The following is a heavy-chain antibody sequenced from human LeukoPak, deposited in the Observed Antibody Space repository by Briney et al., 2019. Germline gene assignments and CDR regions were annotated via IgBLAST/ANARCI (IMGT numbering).Heavy chain of an antibody. CDR1: GYTFTGYY. J-gene: IGHJ4*02. CDR3: ARVKGDDNFDY. V-gene: IGHV1-2*02. Sequence: ASVKVSCKASGYTFTGYYMHWVRQAPGQGLEWMGWINPNSGGTNYGQKFQGRVTMTRDTSISTAYMELSRLRSDDTAVYYCARVKGDDNFDYWGQGTLVTVSS. D-gene: IGHD2-21*02. CDR2: INPNSGGT.